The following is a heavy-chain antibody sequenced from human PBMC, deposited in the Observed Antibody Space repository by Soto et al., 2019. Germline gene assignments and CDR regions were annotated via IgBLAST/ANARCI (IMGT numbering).Heavy chain of an antibody. J-gene: IGHJ4*02. CDR3: ARATQSYYDTSGYYSYVH. Sequence: HPGGSLRLSCAASGFTFSSYGMHWVRQAPGKGLEWVAVIWYDGSNKYYADSVKGRFTISRDNAKSTLYLQVDNLRAEDTAVYYCARATQSYYDTSGYYSYVHWGQGAQVTVSS. D-gene: IGHD3-22*01. V-gene: IGHV3-33*01. CDR1: GFTFSSYG. CDR2: IWYDGSNK.